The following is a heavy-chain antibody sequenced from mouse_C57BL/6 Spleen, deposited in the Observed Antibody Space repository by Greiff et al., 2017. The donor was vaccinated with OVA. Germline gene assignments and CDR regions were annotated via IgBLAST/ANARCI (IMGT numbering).Heavy chain of an antibody. CDR3: TRWGGENAMDY. Sequence: QVQLQQSGAELVRPGASVTLSCKASGYTFTDYEMHWVKQTPVHGLEWIGAIDPETGGTAYNQKFKGKAILTADKSSSPAYMELRSLTSEDSAVYYCTRWGGENAMDYWGQGTSVTVSS. CDR2: IDPETGGT. CDR1: GYTFTDYE. V-gene: IGHV1-15*01. J-gene: IGHJ4*01.